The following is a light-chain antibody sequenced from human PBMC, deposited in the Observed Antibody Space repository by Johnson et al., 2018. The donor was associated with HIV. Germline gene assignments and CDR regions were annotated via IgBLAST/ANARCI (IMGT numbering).Light chain of an antibody. V-gene: IGLV1-51*01. J-gene: IGLJ1*01. CDR1: TSNIGNNY. CDR2: DNN. CDR3: GTWDSSLSALNYV. Sequence: QSVLTQPPSVSVAPGQKVTISCSGSTSNIGNNYVSWYQQLPGTAPKLLIYDNNKRPSGVPDRFSGSKSGTSATLGITGLQTGDEADYYCGTWDSSLSALNYVFGTGTKVTVL.